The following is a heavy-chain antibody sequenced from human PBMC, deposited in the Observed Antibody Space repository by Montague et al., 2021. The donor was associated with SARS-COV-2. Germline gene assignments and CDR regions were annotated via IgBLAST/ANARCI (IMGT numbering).Heavy chain of an antibody. Sequence: SRSLSLSASGFTFGDHAMHWVRQAPGKGPEWISGITWDSATPGYADSVKGRFTISRDNAKNSLYLQMNSLRAEDTALYYCAKDFDYYDSSGYFDYWGQGTLVTVSS. CDR3: AKDFDYYDSSGYFDY. V-gene: IGHV3-9*01. CDR2: ITWDSATP. D-gene: IGHD3-22*01. CDR1: GFTFGDHA. J-gene: IGHJ4*02.